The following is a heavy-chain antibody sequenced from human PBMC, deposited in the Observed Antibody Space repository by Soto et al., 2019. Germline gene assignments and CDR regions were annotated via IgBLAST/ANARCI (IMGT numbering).Heavy chain of an antibody. CDR1: GFTFNHYA. Sequence: VQLLESGGGLVQPGGSLRLACTASGFTFNHYAMSWVRQAPGKGLEWVSAVSGRGGSTKYADSVKGRFIISRDNSNSTLYLQLDSLRGEDTAVYYCAKDSTVTTSLYFYYYGFDVWGQRTTVTVSS. CDR2: VSGRGGST. J-gene: IGHJ6*02. D-gene: IGHD4-17*01. V-gene: IGHV3-23*01. CDR3: AKDSTVTTSLYFYYYGFDV.